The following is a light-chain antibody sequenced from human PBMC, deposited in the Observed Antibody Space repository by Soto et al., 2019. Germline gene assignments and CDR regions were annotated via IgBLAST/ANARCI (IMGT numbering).Light chain of an antibody. CDR3: QQYGSPPLR. Sequence: RMSVATVSVSSGEGATLSCRASQGSGDTIAWYQHKPGQTPRLLIDGASSRATGIPDRFSGSESGTDYTLTISRLEPEDVTVYCSQQYGSPPLRFGGRTKVDI. CDR1: QGSGDT. CDR2: GAS. J-gene: IGKJ4*01. V-gene: IGKV3-20*01.